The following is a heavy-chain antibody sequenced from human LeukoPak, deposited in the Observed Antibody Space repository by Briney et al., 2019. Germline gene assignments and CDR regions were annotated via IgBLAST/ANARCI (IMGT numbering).Heavy chain of an antibody. J-gene: IGHJ6*02. V-gene: IGHV3-53*01. CDR2: IYSGGRT. Sequence: PGGSLRLSCAASGFTVSGNYMTWVRQAPGKGLGWGSVIYSGGRTYYADSVKGRFTISRHNAKNTLDLQMNSLRAEAAAVYYCTRGRLIAGRLMDVWGPGTTVTVSS. CDR1: GFTVSGNY. D-gene: IGHD6-6*01. CDR3: TRGRLIAGRLMDV.